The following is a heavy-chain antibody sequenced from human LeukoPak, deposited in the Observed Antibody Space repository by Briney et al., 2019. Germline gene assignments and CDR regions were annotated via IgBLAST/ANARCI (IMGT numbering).Heavy chain of an antibody. CDR1: GFTFTGYY. V-gene: IGHV1-2*02. CDR2: INPNSGDK. J-gene: IGHJ4*02. CDR3: AREYYYSSCNFYHRIDY. Sequence: ASVKVSCKTSGFTFTGYYIHWVRQAPGQGLEWMGWINPNSGDKKYAQKFQGRVTMTRDTSISTAYMELSRLRADYTAVYFCAREYYYSSCNFYHRIDYWGQGTLVTVSS. D-gene: IGHD3-10*01.